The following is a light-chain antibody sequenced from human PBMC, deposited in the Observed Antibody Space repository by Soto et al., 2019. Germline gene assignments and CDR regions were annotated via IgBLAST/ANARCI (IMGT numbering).Light chain of an antibody. CDR2: GVS. CDR1: ITDIGAYNY. CDR3: SSYTSSITPYV. J-gene: IGLJ1*01. Sequence: QSALTQPASVSGSPGQSITISCTVTITDIGAYNYVSWYQQHPGKAPKLLIYGVSSRPSGVSNRFSGSKSGNAAYLTISGLQADDEAEYYCSSYTSSITPYVFGTGTKV. V-gene: IGLV2-14*01.